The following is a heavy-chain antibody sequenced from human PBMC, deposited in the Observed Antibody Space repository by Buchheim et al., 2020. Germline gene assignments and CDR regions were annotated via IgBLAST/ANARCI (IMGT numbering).Heavy chain of an antibody. V-gene: IGHV3-30*18. Sequence: QVQLVESGGGVVQPGRSLRLFCAASGFTFSSYGMHWVRQDPGKGLEWVAVISYDGSNKNYVDSVKGRFTISRDNSKTTLYLKMNSLRAEDTAVYYCAKDGVVTAIYGMDVWGQGTT. J-gene: IGHJ6*02. CDR1: GFTFSSYG. CDR2: ISYDGSNK. CDR3: AKDGVVTAIYGMDV. D-gene: IGHD2-21*02.